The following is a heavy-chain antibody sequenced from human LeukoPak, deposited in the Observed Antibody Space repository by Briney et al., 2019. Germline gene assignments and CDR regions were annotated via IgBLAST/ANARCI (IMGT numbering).Heavy chain of an antibody. J-gene: IGHJ2*01. D-gene: IGHD1-26*01. Sequence: ASVKVSCKASGYTFTSYSISWVRQAPGQGLEWMGWISAYNGNTNYAQKFQGRVTMTRDTSISTAYMELSRLRSDDTAVYYCARVWEPDSWYFDLWGRGTLVTVSS. CDR2: ISAYNGNT. V-gene: IGHV1-18*01. CDR1: GYTFTSYS. CDR3: ARVWEPDSWYFDL.